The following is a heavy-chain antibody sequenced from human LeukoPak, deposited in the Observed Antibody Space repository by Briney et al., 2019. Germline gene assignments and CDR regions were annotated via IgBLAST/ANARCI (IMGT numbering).Heavy chain of an antibody. D-gene: IGHD1-26*01. J-gene: IGHJ4*02. V-gene: IGHV1-24*01. CDR2: SDPEDGET. CDR3: AIGTGSYYRFYRR. CDR1: GYTLTELS. Sequence: ASVKVSCTVSGYTLTELSMHWVRQAPGKGLEWMGGSDPEDGETIYAQKFQGRVTMTEDTSTDTAYMELSSLRSEDTAVYYCAIGTGSYYRFYRRWGQGTLVTVSS.